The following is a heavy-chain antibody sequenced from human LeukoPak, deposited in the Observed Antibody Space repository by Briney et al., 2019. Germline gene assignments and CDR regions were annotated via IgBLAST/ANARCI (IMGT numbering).Heavy chain of an antibody. Sequence: ASVTVSCKASGGTFSSYAIGWVRQAPGQGLEWMGGIIPIFGTANYAQKFQGRVTITADESTGTAYMELSSLRSEDTAVYYCARGPDSSGYYYNVPFDYWGQGTLVTVSS. CDR3: ARGPDSSGYYYNVPFDY. V-gene: IGHV1-69*13. CDR2: IIPIFGTA. CDR1: GGTFSSYA. D-gene: IGHD3-22*01. J-gene: IGHJ4*02.